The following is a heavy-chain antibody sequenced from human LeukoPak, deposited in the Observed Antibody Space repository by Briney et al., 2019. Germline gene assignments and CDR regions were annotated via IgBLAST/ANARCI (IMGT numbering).Heavy chain of an antibody. V-gene: IGHV6-1*01. D-gene: IGHD6-19*01. CDR3: ARDPVNDFSSGWYGDAFDI. J-gene: IGHJ3*02. CDR1: GDSVSSNSAA. CDR2: TYYRSKWYN. Sequence: SQTLSLTCAISGDSVSSNSAAWHWIRQSPSRGLEWLGRTYYRSKWYNDYAVSVKSRITINPDTSKNQFSLQLNSVTPEDTAVYYCARDPVNDFSSGWYGDAFDIWGQGTMVTVSS.